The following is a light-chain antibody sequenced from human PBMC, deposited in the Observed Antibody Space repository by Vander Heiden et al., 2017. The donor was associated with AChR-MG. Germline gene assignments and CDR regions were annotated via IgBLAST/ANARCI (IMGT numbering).Light chain of an antibody. CDR3: QQYGGSPPT. J-gene: IGKJ3*01. CDR1: QSVSRSY. V-gene: IGKV3-20*01. Sequence: EIVLTQSPGTLSLSPGERATLSCRASQSVSRSYLAWNQQKLGQAPRLLIYGASSRATGIPDRFSGSGSGTDFILTISRLEPEDFAVYFCQQYGGSPPTFGPGTKVGIK. CDR2: GAS.